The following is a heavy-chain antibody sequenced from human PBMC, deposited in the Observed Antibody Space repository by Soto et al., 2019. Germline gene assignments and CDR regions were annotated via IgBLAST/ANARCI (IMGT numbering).Heavy chain of an antibody. J-gene: IGHJ3*02. CDR3: AKDLGHGGRGAFDI. CDR1: GFTFSSYG. D-gene: IGHD7-27*01. V-gene: IGHV3-30*18. CDR2: ISYDGSNK. Sequence: QVQLVESGGGVVQPGRSLRLSCAASGFTFSSYGMHWVRQAPGKGLEWVAVISYDGSNKYYADSVKGRFTISRDISKNTLYLQMNSLRAEDTAVYYCAKDLGHGGRGAFDIWGQGTMVTVSS.